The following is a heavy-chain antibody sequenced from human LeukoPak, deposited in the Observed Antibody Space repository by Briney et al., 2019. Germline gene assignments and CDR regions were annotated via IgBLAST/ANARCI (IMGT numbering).Heavy chain of an antibody. CDR3: TRGRSYFEY. CDR2: IRSKAYGATI. V-gene: IGHV3-49*04. J-gene: IGHJ4*02. Sequence: GGPLRLSCTTSGISFGDYAMTWVRQAPGKGLEWVGFIRSKAYGATIEYAASVKGRFTISRDDSKSIAYLQMNSLKTEDTAVYYCTRGRSYFEYWGQGTLVTVSS. CDR1: GISFGDYA.